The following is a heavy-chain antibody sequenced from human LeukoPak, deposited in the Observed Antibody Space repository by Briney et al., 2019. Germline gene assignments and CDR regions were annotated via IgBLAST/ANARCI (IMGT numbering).Heavy chain of an antibody. CDR1: GFTFSSYG. CDR2: IWYDGSNK. J-gene: IGHJ3*02. Sequence: PGGSLRLSCAASGFTFSSYGMHWVRQAPGKGLEWVAVIWYDGSNKYYADSVKGRFTISRDNSKNTLYLQMNSLRAEDTAVYYCASLSGYSSSWYPLPLPFDIWGQGTMVTVSS. CDR3: ASLSGYSSSWYPLPLPFDI. D-gene: IGHD6-13*01. V-gene: IGHV3-33*01.